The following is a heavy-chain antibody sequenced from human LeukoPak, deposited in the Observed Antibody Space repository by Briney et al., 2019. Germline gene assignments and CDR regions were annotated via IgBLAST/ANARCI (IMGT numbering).Heavy chain of an antibody. CDR1: GDSINSSSSY. D-gene: IGHD2-15*01. CDR2: ISNSGST. J-gene: IGHJ6*03. V-gene: IGHV4-61*01. Sequence: SETLSLTCTVSGDSINSSSSYWGWIRQPPGKGLEWIGDISNSGSTSYNPSLKSRVTISIDTSKNQFSLKLSSVTAADTAVYYCGRDALVGYFSYYYMDVWGKGTTVTVSS. CDR3: GRDALVGYFSYYYMDV.